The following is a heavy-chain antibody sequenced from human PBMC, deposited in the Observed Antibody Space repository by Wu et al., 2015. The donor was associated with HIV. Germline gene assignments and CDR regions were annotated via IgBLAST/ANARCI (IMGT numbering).Heavy chain of an antibody. CDR2: ITTYNGKT. V-gene: IGHV1-18*04. CDR1: GYTFTSYG. J-gene: IGHJ6*02. CDR3: ARVGAAAANGMDV. D-gene: IGHD6-13*01. Sequence: LVQSSSEVKKSGASVRVSCKVFGYTFTSYGVSWVRQAPGRGLEWVGWITTYNGKTNYAQKFQGRVSLTTDTSTKTTYMELRNLTSDDTAVYYCARVGAAAANGMDVWGQGTTVTVSS.